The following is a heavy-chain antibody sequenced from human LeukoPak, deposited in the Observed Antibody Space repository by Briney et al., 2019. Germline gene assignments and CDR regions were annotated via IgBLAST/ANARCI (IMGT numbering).Heavy chain of an antibody. CDR3: ARLSTGGRTSLYNSYSLDV. Sequence: SETLSLTCSVSGGSISSYYWSWIRQPPGKGLEWIGYIYYSGRTSYNPSLRSRVTISVDTSKNQFSLRLSSVTAADTAVYYCARLSTGGRTSLYNSYSLDVWGTGTTVTISS. CDR2: IYYSGRT. V-gene: IGHV4-59*01. D-gene: IGHD2-8*02. J-gene: IGHJ6*04. CDR1: GGSISSYY.